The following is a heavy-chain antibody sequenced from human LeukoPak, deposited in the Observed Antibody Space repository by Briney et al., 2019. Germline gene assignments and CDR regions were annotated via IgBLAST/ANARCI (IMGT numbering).Heavy chain of an antibody. CDR3: ARSMYSSSWSYFDY. Sequence: SETLSLTCTVSGGSISSYYWSWIRQPAGKGLEWIGYIYYSGSTIYNPSLRSRVTISEDTSKNQFSLKLTSVTAADTAVYYCARSMYSSSWSYFDYWGQGTLVTVSS. CDR2: IYYSGST. CDR1: GGSISSYY. J-gene: IGHJ4*02. V-gene: IGHV4-59*01. D-gene: IGHD6-13*01.